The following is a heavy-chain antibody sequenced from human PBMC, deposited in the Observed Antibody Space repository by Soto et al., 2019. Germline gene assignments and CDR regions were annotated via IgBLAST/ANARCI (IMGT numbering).Heavy chain of an antibody. CDR2: IIPIFGTA. V-gene: IGHV1-69*06. CDR3: ARDPLVGIAGRPGYYFYGMDV. Sequence: QVQLVQSGAEVKKPGSSVKVSCKASGGTFSSYALSRVRQAPGQGLEWMGGIIPIFGTANYAQKFQGSVTITADKFTNTAYMGLSSLRSEDTAVYYCARDPLVGIAGRPGYYFYGMDVWGQGTTVTVSS. CDR1: GGTFSSYA. D-gene: IGHD6-6*01. J-gene: IGHJ6*01.